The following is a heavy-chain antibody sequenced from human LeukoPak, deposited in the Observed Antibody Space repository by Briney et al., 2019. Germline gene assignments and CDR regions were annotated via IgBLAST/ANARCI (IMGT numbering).Heavy chain of an antibody. CDR2: IIPIFGTA. Sequence: AASVKASCKASGGTFSSYAISWVRQAPGQGLEWMGRIIPIFGTANYAQKFQGRVTITTDESTSTAYMELSSLRSEDTAVYYCAREGGTGGYYYDSSGYPVHWFDPWGQGTLVTVSS. CDR1: GGTFSSYA. V-gene: IGHV1-69*05. J-gene: IGHJ5*02. CDR3: AREGGTGGYYYDSSGYPVHWFDP. D-gene: IGHD3-22*01.